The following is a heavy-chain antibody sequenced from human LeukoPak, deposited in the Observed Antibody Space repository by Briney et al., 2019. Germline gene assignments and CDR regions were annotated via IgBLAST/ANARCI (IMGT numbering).Heavy chain of an antibody. CDR1: GFTFSSYA. Sequence: GGSLRLSCAASGFTFSSYAMSWVRQAPGKGLEWVSAISGSGGSTYYADSVKGRFTISRDNSKNTLYLQMNSLRAEDTAVYYCAKGVIVVDTAMAYDYWGQGTLVTVSS. CDR3: AKGVIVVDTAMAYDY. V-gene: IGHV3-23*01. CDR2: ISGSGGST. D-gene: IGHD5-18*01. J-gene: IGHJ4*02.